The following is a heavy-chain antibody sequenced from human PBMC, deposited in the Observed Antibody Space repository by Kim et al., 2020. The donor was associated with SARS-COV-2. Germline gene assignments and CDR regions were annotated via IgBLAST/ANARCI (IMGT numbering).Heavy chain of an antibody. J-gene: IGHJ5*02. CDR3: ARDLGQLVGFNWFDP. Sequence: PSLRSRVTISVDTAKHQFSLKLSSVTAADTGVYYCARDLGQLVGFNWFDPWGQGTLVTVSS. V-gene: IGHV4-59*01. D-gene: IGHD6-6*01.